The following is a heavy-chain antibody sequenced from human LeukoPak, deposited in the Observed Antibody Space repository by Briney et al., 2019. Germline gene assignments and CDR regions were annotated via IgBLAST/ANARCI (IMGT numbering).Heavy chain of an antibody. CDR3: ARLLIIFFGNSGYHDF. V-gene: IGHV4-39*01. CDR2: LYYSGST. J-gene: IGHJ4*02. D-gene: IGHD3-22*01. Sequence: PSETLSLTCTVSGGSITNNNYYWDWIRQPPGKGLEWIGDLYYSGSTHYNPSLKSRVTISVDTSKNQFSLKLNSVTAADTAVYYCARLLIIFFGNSGYHDFWGQGTLVTVSS. CDR1: GGSITNNNYY.